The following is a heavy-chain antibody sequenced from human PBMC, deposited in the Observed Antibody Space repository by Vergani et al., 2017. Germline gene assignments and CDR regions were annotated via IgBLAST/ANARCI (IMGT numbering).Heavy chain of an antibody. D-gene: IGHD2-21*02. J-gene: IGHJ3*02. CDR2: IYYSGST. CDR3: ARNPYSGGDFYSDAFDI. V-gene: IGHV4-59*01. Sequence: QVQLQESGPGLVKPSETLSLTCTVSGGPISSYYWSWIRQPPGKGMAWSGYIYYSGSTDYNPSLISRVTISVDTSKIQFSLKLSSVTAADTAVYYCARNPYSGGDFYSDAFDIWDQGTMVTVSS. CDR1: GGPISSYY.